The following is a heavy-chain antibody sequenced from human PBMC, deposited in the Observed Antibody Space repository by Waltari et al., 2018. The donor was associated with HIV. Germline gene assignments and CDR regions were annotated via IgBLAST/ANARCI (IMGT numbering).Heavy chain of an antibody. V-gene: IGHV1-2*06. CDR3: ASIHPAHRYYYYSSGYSVYFDY. CDR2: INPNSGGT. J-gene: IGHJ4*02. Sequence: QVQLVQSGAEVKKPGGSVKVSCKASGYTFTGYFMHWVRQAPGQGLEWMGRINPNSGGTNYAQKFQGRVTMTSDTSISTAYMVLSRLSSDATAVYYCASIHPAHRYYYYSSGYSVYFDYWGQGTLVTVSS. D-gene: IGHD3-22*01. CDR1: GYTFTGYF.